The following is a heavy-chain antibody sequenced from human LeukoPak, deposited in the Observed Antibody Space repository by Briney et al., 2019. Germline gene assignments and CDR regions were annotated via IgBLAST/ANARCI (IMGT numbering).Heavy chain of an antibody. V-gene: IGHV4-30-2*01. CDR3: ARTRDFWSGFFDY. J-gene: IGHJ4*02. CDR1: GGSITSDTYY. Sequence: SETLSLTCDVSGGSITSDTYYWSWIRQPPGKGLEWIGYILHSGSTYNIPSLKSRVTISVDTSKSQFSLKLSSVTAADAAVYYCARTRDFWSGFFDYWGQGTLVTVSS. D-gene: IGHD3-3*01. CDR2: ILHSGST.